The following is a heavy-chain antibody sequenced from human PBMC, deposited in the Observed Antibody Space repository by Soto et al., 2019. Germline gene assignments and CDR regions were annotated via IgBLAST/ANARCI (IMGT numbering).Heavy chain of an antibody. CDR1: GGSISSYY. CDR2: IFYSGRT. Sequence: PSETLSLTCTVSGGSISSYYWSWIRQPPGKGLEWIGHIFYSGRTSYSPSLKSRVTMSVDTSKIQFSLKVTSVTAADTAVYYCARGHPFDLWVQG. V-gene: IGHV4-59*01. CDR3: ARGHPFDL. J-gene: IGHJ4*02.